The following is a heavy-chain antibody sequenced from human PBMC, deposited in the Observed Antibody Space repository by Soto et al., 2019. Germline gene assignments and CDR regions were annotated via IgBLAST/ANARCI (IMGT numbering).Heavy chain of an antibody. D-gene: IGHD5-12*01. Sequence: KDSWRGAGCSITSYWIGLVRQMPGKGLEWMGIIYPGDSDTRYSPSFQGQVTISADKSISTAYLQWSSLKASDTAMYYCAIGSGYDYYFDYWGQGTLVTVS. CDR1: GCSITSYW. V-gene: IGHV5-51*01. CDR2: IYPGDSDT. CDR3: AIGSGYDYYFDY. J-gene: IGHJ4*02.